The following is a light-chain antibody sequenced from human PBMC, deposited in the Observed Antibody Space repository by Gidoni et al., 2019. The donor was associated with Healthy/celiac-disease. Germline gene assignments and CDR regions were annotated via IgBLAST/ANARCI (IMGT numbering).Light chain of an antibody. CDR3: QQYGSSPPLT. CDR1: QSVSISY. Sequence: IVLTPSPVTLSLSPGERATLSCRASQSVSISYLPWYQQKPGQDPRLLIYGAASRATGMADRFSGSGGGTDFTLTISRLEPEDFAVYYCQQYGSSPPLTFGGXTRVEIK. CDR2: GAA. V-gene: IGKV3-20*01. J-gene: IGKJ4*01.